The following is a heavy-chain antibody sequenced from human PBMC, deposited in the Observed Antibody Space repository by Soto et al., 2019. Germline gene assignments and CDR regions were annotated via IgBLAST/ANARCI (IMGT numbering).Heavy chain of an antibody. D-gene: IGHD3-22*01. Sequence: SETLSLTCTVSGGSSSSSSYYWGWIRQPPGKGLEWIGNVYYGGSTYYNPSLKSRVTISVETSKSQFSLKLSSVTAADTAVYYCAGGDYYHSSGYYFYYYTMDVWGQGTTVTVSS. CDR1: GGSSSSSSYY. CDR3: AGGDYYHSSGYYFYYYTMDV. J-gene: IGHJ6*02. CDR2: VYYGGST. V-gene: IGHV4-39*01.